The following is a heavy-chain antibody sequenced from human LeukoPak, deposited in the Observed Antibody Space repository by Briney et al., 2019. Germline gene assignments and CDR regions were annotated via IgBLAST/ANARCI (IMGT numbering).Heavy chain of an antibody. CDR1: GGSISSGSYY. Sequence: SETLSLTCTVSGGSISSGSYYWSWIRQPAGKGLEWIGRIYTSGSTNYNPSLKSRVTISVDTSKNQFSLKLSSVTAADTAVYYCAREYGGTFAFDIWGQGTMVTVSS. CDR3: AREYGGTFAFDI. J-gene: IGHJ3*02. CDR2: IYTSGST. D-gene: IGHD4-23*01. V-gene: IGHV4-61*02.